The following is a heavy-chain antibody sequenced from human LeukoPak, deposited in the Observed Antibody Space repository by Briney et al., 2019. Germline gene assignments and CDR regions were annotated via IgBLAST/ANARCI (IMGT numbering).Heavy chain of an antibody. CDR2: IYYSGIT. D-gene: IGHD3-22*01. CDR3: ARVQNDSSAYYRGGLGH. Sequence: PSETLSLTCTVSGDSISSGGYYWTWIRQSPGKGLEWIGYIYYSGITNYNPSLKSRVTISVDTSKNQFSLKLSSVTAADTAVYYCARVQNDSSAYYRGGLGHWGQGTLVTVSS. V-gene: IGHV4-61*08. CDR1: GDSISSGGYY. J-gene: IGHJ4*02.